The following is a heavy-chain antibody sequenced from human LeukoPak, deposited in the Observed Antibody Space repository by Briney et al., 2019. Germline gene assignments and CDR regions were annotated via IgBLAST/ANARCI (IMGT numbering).Heavy chain of an antibody. D-gene: IGHD3-16*01. J-gene: IGHJ4*02. CDR3: ATGLGYYFDY. CDR1: GGSISSSSYY. CDR2: IYYSGST. V-gene: IGHV4-39*01. Sequence: PSETLSLTCTVSGGSISSSSYYWGWIRQPPGKGLEWIGSIYYSGSTYYNPSLKSRVTISVDTSKNQFSLKLTSVTAADTAVYHCATGLGYYFDYWGRGTLVTVSS.